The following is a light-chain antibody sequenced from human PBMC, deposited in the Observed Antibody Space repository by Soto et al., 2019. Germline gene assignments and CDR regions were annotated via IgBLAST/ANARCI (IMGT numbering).Light chain of an antibody. J-gene: IGLJ2*01. CDR3: SSYTSSSLVV. CDR2: DVS. Sequence: QSALTQPASVSGSPGQSITISCTGTSSDVGGYNYVSWYQQHPGKAPKLMIYDVSNRPSGVSNRFSGSKSGNTASLTISGLQAEDEADYYCSSYTSSSLVVFGGGTKSPS. V-gene: IGLV2-14*01. CDR1: SSDVGGYNY.